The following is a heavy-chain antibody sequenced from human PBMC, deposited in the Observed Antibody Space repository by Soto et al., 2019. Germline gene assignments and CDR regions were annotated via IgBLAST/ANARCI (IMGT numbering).Heavy chain of an antibody. Sequence: EVQLLESGGGLVQPGGSLRLSCAASGFSFSSYAMNWVRQAPGKGLEWVSVISGSGDSTYYADSVKGRFTISRDNSKNTLYLQMISLRAEDTALYYCARRSSGWYFDYWGQGTLVIVSS. D-gene: IGHD6-19*01. V-gene: IGHV3-23*01. CDR3: ARRSSGWYFDY. CDR1: GFSFSSYA. J-gene: IGHJ4*02. CDR2: ISGSGDST.